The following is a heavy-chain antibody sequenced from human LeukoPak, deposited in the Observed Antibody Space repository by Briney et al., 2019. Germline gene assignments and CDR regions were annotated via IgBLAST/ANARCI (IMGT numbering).Heavy chain of an antibody. CDR1: GGSIRSDDYY. V-gene: IGHV4-30-4*01. J-gene: IGHJ6*02. D-gene: IGHD2-15*01. CDR2: IFYTGNT. Sequence: SETLSLTCTVSGGSIRSDDYYWSWIRQPPGKGLEWIGYIFYTGNTHYNPSLQSRVTSSVDTSKNQFSLKLSSVTAADTAVYFCATVVVVAATNYYYYATDVWGQGTTVTVSS. CDR3: ATVVVVAATNYYYYATDV.